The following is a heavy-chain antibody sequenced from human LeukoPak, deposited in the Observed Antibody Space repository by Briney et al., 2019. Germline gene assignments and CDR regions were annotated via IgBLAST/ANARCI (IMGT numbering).Heavy chain of an antibody. CDR2: IISILGMV. D-gene: IGHD5-24*01. CDR3: ARDANGYTWRGAFDI. CDR1: GDTLNSYG. J-gene: IGHJ3*02. Sequence: ASVKVSCKASGDTLNSYGISWVRQAPGQGLEWMGGIISILGMVNYAQKFQGRVTITADKSTSTTYLELSSLRSEDTAMFYCARDANGYTWRGAFDIWGQGTMVIVSS. V-gene: IGHV1-69*10.